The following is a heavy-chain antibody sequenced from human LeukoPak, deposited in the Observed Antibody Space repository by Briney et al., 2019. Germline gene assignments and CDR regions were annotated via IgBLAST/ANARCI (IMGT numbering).Heavy chain of an antibody. Sequence: GGSLRLSCAASGFTFSNYWMSWVRQAPGKGLEWVAVISYDGSNKYYADSVKGRFTISRDNSKNTLYLQMNSLRAEDTAVYYCAATXXXDYXXXXXXVTVS. J-gene: IGHJ4*02. CDR3: AATXXXDY. V-gene: IGHV3-30*03. CDR1: GFTFSNYW. CDR2: ISYDGSNK.